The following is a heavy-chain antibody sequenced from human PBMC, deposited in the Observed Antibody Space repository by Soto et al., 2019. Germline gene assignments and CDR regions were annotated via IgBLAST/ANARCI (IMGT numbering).Heavy chain of an antibody. D-gene: IGHD3-3*01. V-gene: IGHV4-31*03. J-gene: IGHJ3*01. CDR1: GGSISSGDYD. Sequence: VQLQESGPGLVMPSQTLSLTCTVSGGSISSGDYDWVWIRQHPGRGLEWIGYISYSGITYYNPSLKTRLTISLDTSKNHCSLELNSVNAGDTAIFSCARYYDFWSGYADAFAVWGQGTMVTFSS. CDR3: ARYYDFWSGYADAFAV. CDR2: ISYSGIT.